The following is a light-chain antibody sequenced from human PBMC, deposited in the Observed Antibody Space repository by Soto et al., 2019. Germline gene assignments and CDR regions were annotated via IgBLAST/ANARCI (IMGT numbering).Light chain of an antibody. CDR2: ASS. CDR3: QKYNSAPWT. Sequence: DIQMNQSPSSLSASVGDRVTITCRASQGISNYLAWYQQQPGKVPKLLIYASSTLQSGVPSRFSGSGSGTDFTLTITSLQPEDVATYYCQKYNSAPWTFGQGTKVDIK. CDR1: QGISNY. J-gene: IGKJ1*01. V-gene: IGKV1-27*01.